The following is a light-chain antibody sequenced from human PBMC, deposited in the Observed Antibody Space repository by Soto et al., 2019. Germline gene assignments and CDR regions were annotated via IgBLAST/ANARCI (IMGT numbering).Light chain of an antibody. CDR3: AAYTGNWNGPG. CDR2: RSD. Sequence: QSALTQPPSVSGTPGQRVSISCSGDSSTFANNYVHWYQQVPGAAPKLLIYRSDQRPSGVPERFSGSKSGTSASLTISGLRPEDEAQYYCAAYTGNWNGPGFGGGTKLTVL. J-gene: IGLJ2*01. V-gene: IGLV1-47*01. CDR1: SSTFANNY.